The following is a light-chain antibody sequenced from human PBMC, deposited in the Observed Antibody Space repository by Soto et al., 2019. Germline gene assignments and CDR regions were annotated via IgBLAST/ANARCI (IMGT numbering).Light chain of an antibody. Sequence: EVVMTQSPATLSVSPGERATLSCRASQSVSSNLAWYQQKPGQAPRLLMYGASTRATGIPARFSGSGSGTEFTLTISSLQSEDFAVYYCQKYNNWPRTFAQGNKVEIK. CDR3: QKYNNWPRT. V-gene: IGKV3-15*01. CDR1: QSVSSN. CDR2: GAS. J-gene: IGKJ1*01.